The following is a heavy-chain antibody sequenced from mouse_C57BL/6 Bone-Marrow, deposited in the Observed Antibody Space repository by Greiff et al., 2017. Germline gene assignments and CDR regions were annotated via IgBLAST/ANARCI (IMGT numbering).Heavy chain of an antibody. CDR2: ISSGGSYT. J-gene: IGHJ4*01. CDR1: GFTFSSYG. V-gene: IGHV5-6*02. Sequence: EVMLVESGGDLVKPGGSLKLSCAASGFTFSSYGMSWVRQTPDKRLEWVATISSGGSYTYYPDSVKGRFTISRDNAKNTLYLQMSSLKSEDTAMYYCARRGIGYGSFLYYYAMDYWGQGTSVTVSS. D-gene: IGHD1-1*01. CDR3: ARRGIGYGSFLYYYAMDY.